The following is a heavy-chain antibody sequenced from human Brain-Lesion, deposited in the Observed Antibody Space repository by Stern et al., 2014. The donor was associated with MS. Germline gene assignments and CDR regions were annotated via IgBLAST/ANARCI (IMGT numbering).Heavy chain of an antibody. CDR2: IIGSGVGT. J-gene: IGHJ4*02. V-gene: IGHV3-23*04. CDR3: AKGPYYDILTGISAYPDLDY. Sequence: EVQLVESGGGLVQPGGSLRLSCAASGFTFNSYAMSWVRQAPGKGLEWVSSIIGSGVGTSYAPSVKGRFTISRDNSKNTLYLQMNSLRAEDTAVYYCAKGPYYDILTGISAYPDLDYWGQGTLITVSS. D-gene: IGHD3-9*01. CDR1: GFTFNSYA.